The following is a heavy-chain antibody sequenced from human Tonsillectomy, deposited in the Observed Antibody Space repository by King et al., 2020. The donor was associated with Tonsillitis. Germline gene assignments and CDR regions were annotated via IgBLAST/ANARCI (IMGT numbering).Heavy chain of an antibody. D-gene: IGHD6-6*01. J-gene: IGHJ4*02. CDR2: INHSGTT. Sequence: VQLQQWGAGLLKPSETLSLTCAVYGGSFSDYYWSWIRQAPGKGLQWIGEINHSGTTNYNPSLKSRVSISVDTSQKQFSLNLRYVTAADTAVYYCARYEYIRWSIFDYWGQGTLVTVSS. V-gene: IGHV4-34*01. CDR3: ARYEYIRWSIFDY. CDR1: GGSFSDYY.